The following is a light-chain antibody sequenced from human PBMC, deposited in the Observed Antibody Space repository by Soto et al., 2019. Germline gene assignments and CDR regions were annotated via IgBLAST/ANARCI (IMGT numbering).Light chain of an antibody. J-gene: IGKJ2*01. CDR1: QSVSSSY. V-gene: IGKV3-20*01. CDR3: QQFGNPLTYT. CDR2: RTS. Sequence: EIVLTQSPGTLSLSPGERATLSCRASQSVSSSYLAWYQQRPGQAPRLLMYRTSTRATGIPHRFSGSGSGTDFPLTISRLEPEDFAVYYCQQFGNPLTYTFGQGNKLEIK.